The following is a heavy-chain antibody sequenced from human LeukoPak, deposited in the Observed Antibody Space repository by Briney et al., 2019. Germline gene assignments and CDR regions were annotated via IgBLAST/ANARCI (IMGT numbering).Heavy chain of an antibody. V-gene: IGHV4-39*07. Sequence: GSLRLSCAASGFTFSSYGMSWVRQAPGKGLEWIGSIYYSGSTYYNPSLKSRVTISVDTSKNQFSLKLSSVTAADTAVYYCARGVEMATEDWFDPWGQGTLVTVSS. J-gene: IGHJ5*02. CDR2: IYYSGST. D-gene: IGHD5-24*01. CDR1: GFTFSSYG. CDR3: ARGVEMATEDWFDP.